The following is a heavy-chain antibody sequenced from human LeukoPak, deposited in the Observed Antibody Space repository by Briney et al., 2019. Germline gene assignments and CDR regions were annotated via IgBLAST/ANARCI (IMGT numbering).Heavy chain of an antibody. CDR3: ASALGYCSSTSCLGTRTPWYFDL. V-gene: IGHV4-30-4*08. CDR2: FHYSGST. CDR1: GGSISSGDYY. J-gene: IGHJ2*01. Sequence: SETLSLTCTVSGGSISSGDYYWSWIRQPPEKGLGMIVYFHYSGSTYYNPSLKSPVTSSVDTSNNQCSLKLSSVTAADTAVYYCASALGYCSSTSCLGTRTPWYFDLWGRGTLVTVSS. D-gene: IGHD2-2*01.